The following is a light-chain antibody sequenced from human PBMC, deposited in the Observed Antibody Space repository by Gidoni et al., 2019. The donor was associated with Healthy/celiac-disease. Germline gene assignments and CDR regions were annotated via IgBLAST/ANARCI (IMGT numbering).Light chain of an antibody. Sequence: GDRVTINCRMGQVISRYLDWYEQKPGKALELLIYAASTSQSRVPSGFSGSGSGTDFTLTISCLQSEDFATYYCQQYYSFPYTFGQGTKLEIK. CDR3: QQYYSFPYT. V-gene: IGKV1D-8*01. CDR2: AAS. CDR1: QVISRY. J-gene: IGKJ2*01.